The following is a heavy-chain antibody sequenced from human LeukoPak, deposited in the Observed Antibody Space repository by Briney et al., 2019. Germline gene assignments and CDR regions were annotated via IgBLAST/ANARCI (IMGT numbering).Heavy chain of an antibody. V-gene: IGHV3-23*01. Sequence: PLGSLRLSSAASGFTFSSYAMSCVRQSPGKGLECVSAISGTVGSTYYAASVNGRFTISRDNPKNTLYLQMNSLRAEDTAVYYCAKDSYSSSWYGGISLDYWGQGTLVTVSS. CDR3: AKDSYSSSWYGGISLDY. J-gene: IGHJ4*02. CDR2: ISGTVGST. CDR1: GFTFSSYA. D-gene: IGHD6-13*01.